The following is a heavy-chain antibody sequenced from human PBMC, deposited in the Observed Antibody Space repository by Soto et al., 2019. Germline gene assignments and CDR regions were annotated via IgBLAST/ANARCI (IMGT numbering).Heavy chain of an antibody. Sequence: SETMSLTCTVSGGSISSYYWSWIRQPPGKGLEWIGYIYYSGSTNYNPSLKSRVTISVDTSKNQFSLKLSSVTAADTAVYYCARLPRIAAAGRLYYYYYYMDVWGKGTTVTVSS. J-gene: IGHJ6*03. CDR1: GGSISSYY. CDR3: ARLPRIAAAGRLYYYYYYMDV. CDR2: IYYSGST. V-gene: IGHV4-59*08. D-gene: IGHD6-13*01.